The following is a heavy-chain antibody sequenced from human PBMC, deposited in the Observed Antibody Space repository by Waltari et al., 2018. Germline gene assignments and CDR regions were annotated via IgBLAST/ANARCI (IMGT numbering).Heavy chain of an antibody. CDR1: GYTLTELS. D-gene: IGHD2-2*02. CDR3: ATHIGDCSSTSCYTFDY. CDR2: FDPEDGET. J-gene: IGHJ4*02. Sequence: QVQLVQSGAEVKKPGASVKVSCKVSGYTLTELSMHCVRQAPGKGLEWMGGFDPEDGETIYAQKFQGRVTMTDDTSTDTAYMELSSLRSEDTAVYYCATHIGDCSSTSCYTFDYWGQGTLVTVSS. V-gene: IGHV1-24*01.